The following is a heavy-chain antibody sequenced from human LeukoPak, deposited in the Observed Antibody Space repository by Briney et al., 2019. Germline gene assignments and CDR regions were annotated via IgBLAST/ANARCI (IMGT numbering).Heavy chain of an antibody. J-gene: IGHJ4*02. V-gene: IGHV3-66*01. CDR1: GFTVSSNY. D-gene: IGHD3-22*01. Sequence: GGSLRLSCAASGFTVSSNYMSWVRQTPGKGLEWVSVIYSGGSTYYADSVKGRFTISRDNSKNTLYLQMNSLRAEDTAVYYCAREHYDSSGHDYWGQGTLVTVSS. CDR2: IYSGGST. CDR3: AREHYDSSGHDY.